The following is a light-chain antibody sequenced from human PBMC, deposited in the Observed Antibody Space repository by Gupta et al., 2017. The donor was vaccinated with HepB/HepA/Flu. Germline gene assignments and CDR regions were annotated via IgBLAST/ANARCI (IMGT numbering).Light chain of an antibody. J-gene: IGLJ3*02. CDR3: ASSDDSVSGPV. Sequence: QSLLTQPPSESGTAGQRVIISCFGRSSNIEAKTVSWYQHCPASAPNLLIFYDDERHSGAPARFSASKSATSASLTIAGVQAEEDGVYYCASSDDSVSGPVFGGGTKLTVL. V-gene: IGLV1-44*01. CDR2: YDD. CDR1: SSNIEAKT.